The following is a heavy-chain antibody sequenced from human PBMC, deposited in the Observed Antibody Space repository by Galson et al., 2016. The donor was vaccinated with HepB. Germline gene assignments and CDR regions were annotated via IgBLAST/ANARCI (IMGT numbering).Heavy chain of an antibody. V-gene: IGHV5-51*01. CDR3: TRQSRVESLMGAFDV. D-gene: IGHD5-24*01. J-gene: IGHJ3*01. CDR2: VYPIDSDT. Sequence: QSGAEVKKSGESLKISCKGYGFSFISYRIAWVRQRPGKGLEWMGLVYPIDSDTRYNPSFQGQVTISADKSTSTIFLQWSSLKASDTAMYYCTRQSRVESLMGAFDVWGQGTVVTVSP. CDR1: GFSFISYR.